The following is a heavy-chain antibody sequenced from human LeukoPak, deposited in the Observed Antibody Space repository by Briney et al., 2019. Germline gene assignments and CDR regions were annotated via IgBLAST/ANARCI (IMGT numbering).Heavy chain of an antibody. CDR2: ISSSADST. CDR3: AKPLEKYTYGGNLDY. D-gene: IGHD4-23*01. J-gene: IGHJ4*02. Sequence: GGSLRLSCEASGFTFGYYAMSWVRQAPGKGLAWVSVISSSADSTYYADSVKGRFTISRDNSKNTLYLQMNSLRAEDTAVYYCAKPLEKYTYGGNLDYWGQGILVTVSS. CDR1: GFTFGYYA. V-gene: IGHV3-23*01.